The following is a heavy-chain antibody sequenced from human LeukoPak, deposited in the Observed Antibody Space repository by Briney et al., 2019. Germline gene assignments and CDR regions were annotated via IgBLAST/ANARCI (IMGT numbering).Heavy chain of an antibody. J-gene: IGHJ4*02. V-gene: IGHV4-34*01. CDR1: GGSFSGYY. CDR3: AREEYSSGWYSVLDY. CDR2: INHSGST. D-gene: IGHD6-19*01. Sequence: SETLSLTCAVYGGSFSGYYWSWIRQPPGKGLEWIGEINHSGSTNYNPSLKSRVTISVDTSKNQFSLKLSSETAADTAVYYCAREEYSSGWYSVLDYWGQGTLVTVPS.